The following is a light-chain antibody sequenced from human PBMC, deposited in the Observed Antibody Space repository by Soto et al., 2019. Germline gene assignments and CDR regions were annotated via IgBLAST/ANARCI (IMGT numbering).Light chain of an antibody. CDR1: QDVSKN. CDR3: QQFSTWPYP. V-gene: IGKV3-15*01. CDR2: GAS. J-gene: IGKJ2*01. Sequence: EIVMTQSPATLSVSPGDRATLSCRASQDVSKNLAWYQQKPGQAPGLLVYGASTRATGIPARLSGSGSGTEFTLTISSLQSEDFAVYYCQQFSTWPYPFGRGTKLEI.